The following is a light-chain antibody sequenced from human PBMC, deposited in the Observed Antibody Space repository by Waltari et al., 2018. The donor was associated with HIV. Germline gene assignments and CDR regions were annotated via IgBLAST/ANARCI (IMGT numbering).Light chain of an antibody. CDR1: SSNIGNNP. Sequence: QSVMTQPPSASGTPGQSVTISCSGSSSNIGNNPVNWYQQLPGTAPKLLIYTNKQRPSGVPDRFSGSRSGTSASLAISGLQSEDEADYYCAAWDDSLSGVVFGGGTKLTVL. CDR2: TNK. V-gene: IGLV1-44*01. J-gene: IGLJ2*01. CDR3: AAWDDSLSGVV.